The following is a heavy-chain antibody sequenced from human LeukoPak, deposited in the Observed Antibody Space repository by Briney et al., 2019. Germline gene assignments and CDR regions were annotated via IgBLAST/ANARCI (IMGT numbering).Heavy chain of an antibody. D-gene: IGHD6-19*01. J-gene: IGHJ4*02. V-gene: IGHV3-11*04. Sequence: PGGSLRLSCAASGFTFSDYYMSWIRQAPGKGLEWITFISSSGTTQYYADSVRGRFTVSRDNAKSSLYLYLNSLRDEDTAVYYCAIQMTVVAVVPYFDYWGQGSQVTVSS. CDR2: ISSSGTTQ. CDR1: GFTFSDYY. CDR3: AIQMTVVAVVPYFDY.